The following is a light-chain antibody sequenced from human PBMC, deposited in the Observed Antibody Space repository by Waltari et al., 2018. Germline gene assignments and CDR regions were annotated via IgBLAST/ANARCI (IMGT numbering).Light chain of an antibody. CDR3: QQYGSSPVT. Sequence: EIVLTQSPDTLSLSPGEGATLSCRASQSLSSYFLAWYQHKPGQGPRLLIYAASSRATGIPGRFSGGKSGTDFILNISRLEPEDFAVYYCQQYGSSPVTFGGGTRVEFK. CDR1: QSLSSYF. CDR2: AAS. J-gene: IGKJ4*01. V-gene: IGKV3-20*01.